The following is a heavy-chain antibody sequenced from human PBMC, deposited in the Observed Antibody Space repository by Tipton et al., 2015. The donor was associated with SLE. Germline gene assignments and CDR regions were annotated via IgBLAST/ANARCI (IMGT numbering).Heavy chain of an antibody. CDR3: AKDSDYFWYVEGNWFDP. CDR2: ISSSRSYI. Sequence: SLRLSCAASGFTFSSYSMNSVLHAPGKGLEWVSSISSSRSYIYYADSLKGRFTISRDNAKNSLYLQMNSLRAEDTALYYCAKDSDYFWYVEGNWFDPGGQGTLVTVSS. CDR1: GFTFSSYS. D-gene: IGHD3-16*01. J-gene: IGHJ5*02. V-gene: IGHV3-21*04.